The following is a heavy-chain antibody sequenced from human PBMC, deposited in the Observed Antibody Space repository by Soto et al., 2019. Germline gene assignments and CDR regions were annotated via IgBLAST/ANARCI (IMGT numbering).Heavy chain of an antibody. V-gene: IGHV5-51*01. CDR2: IYPGDSDT. Sequence: GESLKISCKGSGYSFTSYWIGWVRQMPGKGLDWMGIIYPGDSDTRYSPSFQGQVSISVDKSISTAYLQWSSLKASDTATYYCARLGPGYSTNYYYDDLDIWGQGTLVTVSS. CDR3: ARLGPGYSTNYYYDDLDI. J-gene: IGHJ3*02. CDR1: GYSFTSYW. D-gene: IGHD6-13*01.